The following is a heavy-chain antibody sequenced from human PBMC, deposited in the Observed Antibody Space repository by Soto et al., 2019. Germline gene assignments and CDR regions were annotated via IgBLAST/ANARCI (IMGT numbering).Heavy chain of an antibody. D-gene: IGHD2-15*01. CDR3: ARLCSGYYYYYGMDV. V-gene: IGHV5-51*01. J-gene: IGHJ6*02. CDR2: IYPGDSDT. CDR1: GYSFTSYW. Sequence: GESLKISCKGSGYSFTSYWIGWVRQMPGKGLEWMGIIYPGDSDTRYSPSFQGQVTISADKSISTAYLQWSSLKASDTAMYYCARLCSGYYYYYGMDVWGQGTTVTVSS.